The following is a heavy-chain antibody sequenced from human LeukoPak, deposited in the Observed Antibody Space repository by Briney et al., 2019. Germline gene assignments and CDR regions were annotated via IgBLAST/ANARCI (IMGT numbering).Heavy chain of an antibody. CDR3: ARERGDYGFDY. CDR1: GFTFSKHW. Sequence: GGSLRLSCAASGFTFSKHWMSWVRQAPGKGLEWVANIKQDGSEKYYVDSVKGRFTISRDNAKNSLYLQMNSLRAEDTAVYYCARERGDYGFDYWGQGTLVTVSS. V-gene: IGHV3-7*01. J-gene: IGHJ4*02. D-gene: IGHD4-17*01. CDR2: IKQDGSEK.